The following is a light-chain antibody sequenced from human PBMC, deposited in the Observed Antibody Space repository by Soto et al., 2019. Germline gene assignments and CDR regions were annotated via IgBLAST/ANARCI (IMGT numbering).Light chain of an antibody. CDR2: EVS. J-gene: IGLJ7*01. CDR1: SSDVGSHNL. CDR3: CSYGGSRAV. Sequence: QSALTHPASVSGSPGQSITISCTGTSSDVGSHNLVSWYQQHPGQAPKLMIYEVSKRPLGVSARFSASKSGNTASLTISGLQAEDEADYYCCSYGGSRAVFGGGTKLTVL. V-gene: IGLV2-23*02.